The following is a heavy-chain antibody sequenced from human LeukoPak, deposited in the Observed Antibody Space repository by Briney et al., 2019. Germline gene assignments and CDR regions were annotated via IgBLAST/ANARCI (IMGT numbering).Heavy chain of an antibody. CDR1: RLTLSSYW. CDR3: ARSGQRWLQFYYFDY. D-gene: IGHD5-24*01. Sequence: GGSLSLSCAVSRLTLSSYWMRWVRQAAGEGREWVGNIKQDGSEKYYVDSVKGRFTISRDNAKTSLYLQMNSLRAEDTAVYYCARSGQRWLQFYYFDYWGQGTLVTVSS. CDR2: IKQDGSEK. J-gene: IGHJ4*02. V-gene: IGHV3-7*01.